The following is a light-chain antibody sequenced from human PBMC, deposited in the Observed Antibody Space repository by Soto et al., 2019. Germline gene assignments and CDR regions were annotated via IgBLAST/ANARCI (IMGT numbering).Light chain of an antibody. CDR1: SGHSSYI. V-gene: IGLV4-60*02. CDR2: VEGSGSF. J-gene: IGLJ3*02. Sequence: QLVLTQSSSVSASLGSSVKLTCTLSSGHSSYIIAWHQQQPGKAPRYLMKVEGSGSFNKGSGVPDRFSGYRSGADRYLTISHLQFEDEADYYCETWDSNTWVFGGGTKLTVL. CDR3: ETWDSNTWV.